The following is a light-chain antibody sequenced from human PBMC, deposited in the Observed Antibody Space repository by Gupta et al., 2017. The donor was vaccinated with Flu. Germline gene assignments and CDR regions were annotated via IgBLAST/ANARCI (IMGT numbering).Light chain of an antibody. V-gene: IGKV1-5*03. CDR1: QSITGR. CDR2: KAS. Sequence: PSTLSASVGDRVTITCRASQSITGRLAWYQQKPGKAPKLLIYKASRVESGVPSRFSGSGSGTXFTLTIXSLQPDDFATYYFQQENSNTGTFGXGSKVEIK. J-gene: IGKJ1*01. CDR3: QQENSNTGT.